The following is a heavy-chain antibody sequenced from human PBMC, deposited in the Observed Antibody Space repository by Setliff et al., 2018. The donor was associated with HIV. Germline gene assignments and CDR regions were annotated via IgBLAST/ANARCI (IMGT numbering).Heavy chain of an antibody. CDR3: TKDYHGAATDY. D-gene: IGHD6-13*01. CDR2: IKGDGSGA. CDR1: GFPLSSIE. Sequence: GGSLRLSCAASGFPLSSIEVNWARQAPGKGLEGVSRIKGDGSGATYVDSVKGRFSISRDNTKNTLYLQMNSLRPEDTALYYCTKDYHGAATDYWGQGTLVTVSS. V-gene: IGHV3-74*01. J-gene: IGHJ4*02.